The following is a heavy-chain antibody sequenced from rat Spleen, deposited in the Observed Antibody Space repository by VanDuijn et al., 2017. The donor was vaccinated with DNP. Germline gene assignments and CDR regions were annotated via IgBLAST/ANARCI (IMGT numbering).Heavy chain of an antibody. J-gene: IGHJ2*01. CDR3: ARQPTGMDY. Sequence: EVQLQESGPGLVKPSQSLSLTCSVTGYSITSSYRWNWIRKFPGNKLEWMGYINSAGSTNYNPSLKSRISITRDTSKNQFFLQLNSVTTEDTATYYCARQPTGMDYWGQGVMVTVSS. V-gene: IGHV3-3*01. CDR2: INSAGST. CDR1: GYSITSSYR. D-gene: IGHD1-7*01.